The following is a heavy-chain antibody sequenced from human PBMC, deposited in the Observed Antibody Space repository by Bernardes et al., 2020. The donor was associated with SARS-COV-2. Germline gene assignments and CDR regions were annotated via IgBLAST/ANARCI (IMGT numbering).Heavy chain of an antibody. CDR1: GYPFTSYG. Sequence: ASVKVSCKASGYPFTSYGLSWVRQAPGQGLEWIGWISPYNGNTNSAQKPQGRVTMTTHPSPSPSYMELRSLRSDDTAVYYWARHHVDTAMVKDYFDYWGQGTLVTVSS. CDR3: ARHHVDTAMVKDYFDY. CDR2: ISPYNGNT. V-gene: IGHV1-18*01. J-gene: IGHJ4*02. D-gene: IGHD5-18*01.